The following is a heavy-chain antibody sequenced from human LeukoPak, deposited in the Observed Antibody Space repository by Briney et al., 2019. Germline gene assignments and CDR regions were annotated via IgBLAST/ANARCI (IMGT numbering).Heavy chain of an antibody. V-gene: IGHV3-64*01. CDR1: GFTFSSYV. J-gene: IGHJ3*02. Sequence: GGSLRLSCAASGFTFSSYVMYWVRQAPGKGLEFVSAITTNGDSTYYASSVKGRFTISRDNSKKTLYLQMGSLRADDMAVYFCARGGGGSYSDAFDIWGQGTVVTVSS. D-gene: IGHD2-15*01. CDR2: ITTNGDST. CDR3: ARGGGGSYSDAFDI.